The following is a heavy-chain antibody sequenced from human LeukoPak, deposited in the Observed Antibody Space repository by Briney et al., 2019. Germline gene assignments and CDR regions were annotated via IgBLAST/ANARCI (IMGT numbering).Heavy chain of an antibody. CDR3: ARTHSYYDSSGYFDY. J-gene: IGHJ4*02. CDR1: GGSISSHY. V-gene: IGHV4-59*11. Sequence: NTSETLSLTCTVSGGSISSHYWSWIRQPPRKGLEWIGYIYYSGSTNYNPSLKSRVTISVDTSKNQFSLKLSSVTAADTAVYYCARTHSYYDSSGYFDYWGQGTLVTVSS. D-gene: IGHD3-22*01. CDR2: IYYSGST.